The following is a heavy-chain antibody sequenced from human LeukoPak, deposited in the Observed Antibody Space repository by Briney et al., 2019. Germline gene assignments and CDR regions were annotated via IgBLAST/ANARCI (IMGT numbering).Heavy chain of an antibody. V-gene: IGHV3-48*01. J-gene: IGHJ5*02. CDR2: ISSSSSTI. CDR1: GFTFSSYS. Sequence: PGGSLRLSCAASGFTFSSYSMNWVRQAPGKGLEWVSYISSSSSTIYYADSVKGRFTISRDNAKNSLYLEMNSLRADHTAVYYCAGPLEPPTSCSGGSCYLPWGQGTLVTVSS. CDR3: AGPLEPPTSCSGGSCYLP. D-gene: IGHD2-15*01.